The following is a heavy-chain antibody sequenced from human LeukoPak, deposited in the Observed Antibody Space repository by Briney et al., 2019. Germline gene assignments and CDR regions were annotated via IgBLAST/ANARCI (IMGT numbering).Heavy chain of an antibody. D-gene: IGHD6-13*01. J-gene: IGHJ6*03. Sequence: SETLSLTCAVYGGSFTDYYWSWIRQSPGKGLEWIAEIFHSGNINYNASLKSQVSISIDTSKNQFSLGLTSVTAADTAVYYCARLRRVYSSRDYYYMDVWGKGTTVTISS. V-gene: IGHV4-34*12. CDR1: GGSFTDYY. CDR3: ARLRRVYSSRDYYYMDV. CDR2: IFHSGNI.